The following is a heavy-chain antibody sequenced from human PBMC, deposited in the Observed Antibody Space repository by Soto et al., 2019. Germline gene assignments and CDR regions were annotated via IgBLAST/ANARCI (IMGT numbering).Heavy chain of an antibody. Sequence: SETLSLTCTVSGGSVSSNSYSWGWIRQPPGRELEWIGYIYYSGSTNYSPSLKSRVTISVDTSKNQFSLKMTSVTAADTAVYYCARVGCTSATCSRRNIMDVWGQGTTVTVSS. D-gene: IGHD2-2*01. CDR3: ARVGCTSATCSRRNIMDV. CDR1: GGSVSSNSYS. V-gene: IGHV4-61*01. CDR2: IYYSGST. J-gene: IGHJ6*02.